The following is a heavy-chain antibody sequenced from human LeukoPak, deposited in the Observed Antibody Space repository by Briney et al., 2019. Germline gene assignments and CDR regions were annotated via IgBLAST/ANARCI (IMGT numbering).Heavy chain of an antibody. CDR2: IYYSGST. CDR3: ARDSSSPRVKYFQH. CDR1: GGSISSYY. V-gene: IGHV4-59*12. Sequence: SETLSLTCTVSGGSISSYYWSWIRQPPGKGLEWIGYIYYSGSTNYNPSLKSRVTISVDTSKNRFSLKLNSVTAADTAVYYCARDSSSPRVKYFQHWGQGTLVTVSS. J-gene: IGHJ1*01. D-gene: IGHD6-6*01.